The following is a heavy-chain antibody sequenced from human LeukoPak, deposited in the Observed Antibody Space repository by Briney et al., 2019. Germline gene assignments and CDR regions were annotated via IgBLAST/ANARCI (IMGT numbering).Heavy chain of an antibody. CDR2: IMPMFGKT. D-gene: IGHD5-24*01. CDR1: GGTFSSYD. J-gene: IGHJ4*02. Sequence: SVKVSCKASGGTFSSYDISWVRQAPGQGLEWMGGIMPMFGKTNYAQKFQGRVTTTADTSTGTVYMELRSLRSEDAAVYYCARGARIWLQFKTSAGFDYWGQGTLLTVSS. CDR3: ARGARIWLQFKTSAGFDY. V-gene: IGHV1-69*06.